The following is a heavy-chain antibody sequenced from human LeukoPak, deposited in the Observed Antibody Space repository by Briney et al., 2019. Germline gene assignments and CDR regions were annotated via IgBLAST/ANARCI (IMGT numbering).Heavy chain of an antibody. CDR3: ARDLPIVATIRGFDY. CDR1: GGSISSSSYY. CDR2: IYYSGST. J-gene: IGHJ4*02. Sequence: SETLSLTCTVSGGSISSSSYYWGWIRQPPGEGLEWIGSIYYSGSTYFNPSLKSRVTISVDTSKNQFSLKLSSVTAADTAVYYCARDLPIVATIRGFDYWGQGTLVTVSS. V-gene: IGHV4-39*07. D-gene: IGHD5-12*01.